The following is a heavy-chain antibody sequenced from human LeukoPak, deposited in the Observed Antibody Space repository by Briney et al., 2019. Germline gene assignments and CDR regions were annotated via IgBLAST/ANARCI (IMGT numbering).Heavy chain of an antibody. J-gene: IGHJ3*02. D-gene: IGHD3-10*01. Sequence: PGGSLRLSCAASGFTVSSNYMSWVRQAPGKGLEWVSVIYSGGSTYYADSVKGRFTISRDNSKNTLYLQMNSLRAEDTAVYYCARQITMVRGVITGDAFDIWGQGTMVTVSS. V-gene: IGHV3-66*04. CDR3: ARQITMVRGVITGDAFDI. CDR2: IYSGGST. CDR1: GFTVSSNY.